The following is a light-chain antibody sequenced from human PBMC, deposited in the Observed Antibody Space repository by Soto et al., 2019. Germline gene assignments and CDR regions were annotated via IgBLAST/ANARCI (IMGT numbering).Light chain of an antibody. CDR1: QSISTY. CDR2: AAS. J-gene: IGKJ1*01. V-gene: IGKV1-39*01. Sequence: DIQMAQSPSSLSGSVGDRVTIPCRASQSISTYLNWYQQKAGLAPKLLIYAASSLQSGVPSRFSGSGSGTDFTLTISSLQPEDFATYYCQQSYSTLWTFGQGTKVDIK. CDR3: QQSYSTLWT.